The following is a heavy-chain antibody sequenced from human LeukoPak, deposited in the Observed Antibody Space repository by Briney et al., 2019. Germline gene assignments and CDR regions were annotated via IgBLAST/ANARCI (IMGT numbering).Heavy chain of an antibody. V-gene: IGHV1-3*01. J-gene: IGHJ5*02. Sequence: GASVKVSCKASGYTFTSYTMHWVRQAPGQRLEWMGWINAGNGNTKYSQKFQGRVTITRDTSASTAYMELSSLRSEDTAVYYCARDDASDILTGYYFDPWGQGTLVTASS. D-gene: IGHD3-9*01. CDR1: GYTFTSYT. CDR2: INAGNGNT. CDR3: ARDDASDILTGYYFDP.